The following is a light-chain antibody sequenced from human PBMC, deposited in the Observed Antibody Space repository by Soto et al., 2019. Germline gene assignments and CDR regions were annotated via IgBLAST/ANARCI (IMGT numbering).Light chain of an antibody. Sequence: QSVLTQPPSASGTPGQRVTISCSGSSSNIGSNYVYWYQQLPGTAPKLLIYRNNQRPSGVADRFSGSKSGTSASLAISGRRSEDEAEYYCAAWDDSLSGLDVVFGGGTKLTVL. CDR3: AAWDDSLSGLDVV. J-gene: IGLJ2*01. CDR2: RNN. CDR1: SSNIGSNY. V-gene: IGLV1-47*01.